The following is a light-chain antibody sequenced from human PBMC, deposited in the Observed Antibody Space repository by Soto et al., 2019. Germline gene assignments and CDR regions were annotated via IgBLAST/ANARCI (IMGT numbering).Light chain of an antibody. CDR1: QSVSNSY. CDR3: QQYGSSPRT. CDR2: GAS. Sequence: EIVLTQSPGTLSLSPGERATLSCRASQSVSNSYLAWYQQKPGQAPRLLIYGASGRATGIPDRFSGSGSGTDFILTISRLEPEDFVVYYCQQYGSSPRTFGQGTKVEIK. V-gene: IGKV3-20*01. J-gene: IGKJ1*01.